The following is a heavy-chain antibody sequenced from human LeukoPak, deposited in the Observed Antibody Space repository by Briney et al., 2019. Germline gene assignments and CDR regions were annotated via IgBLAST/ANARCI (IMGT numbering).Heavy chain of an antibody. CDR2: ISNSGGTT. J-gene: IGHJ4*02. CDR1: GFIFSEYY. CDR3: AKDIVAAGLFFDY. V-gene: IGHV3-11*01. Sequence: GGSLRLSYAASGFIFSEYYMGWIRQAPGKGLEWVSYISNSGGTTYYADSVKGRFTISRDDAKNSLYLQMNSLRAEDTAVYYCAKDIVAAGLFFDYWGQGILVTVSS. D-gene: IGHD6-13*01.